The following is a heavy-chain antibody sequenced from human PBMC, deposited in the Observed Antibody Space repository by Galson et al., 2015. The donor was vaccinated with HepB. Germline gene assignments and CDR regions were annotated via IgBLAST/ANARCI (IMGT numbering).Heavy chain of an antibody. D-gene: IGHD1-26*01. V-gene: IGHV5-10-1*01. Sequence: QSGAEVKKPGESLRISCKGSGYSFTSYWISWVRQMPGKGLEWMGKIDPSDSYTNYSPSFQGHVTISADKSISTASLQWSSLKAPDTAMYYCARHGADLHDFDYWGQGTLVTVSS. CDR1: GYSFTSYW. CDR3: ARHGADLHDFDY. J-gene: IGHJ4*02. CDR2: IDPSDSYT.